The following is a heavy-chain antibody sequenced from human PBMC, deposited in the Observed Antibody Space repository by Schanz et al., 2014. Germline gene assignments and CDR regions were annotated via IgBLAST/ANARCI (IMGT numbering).Heavy chain of an antibody. J-gene: IGHJ4*02. V-gene: IGHV3-23*01. Sequence: EVQLLESGGTVVQPGGSLRLSCAASGFTFSNHALSWVRQAPGKGLEWVSGIGGSGDSTHYADAVKGRFTISRDNSKNSLYLQMDSLRSEDTALYYCAKNRAGGYESFLDSWGQGTLVTVSS. CDR1: GFTFSNHA. CDR3: AKNRAGGYESFLDS. CDR2: IGGSGDST. D-gene: IGHD5-12*01.